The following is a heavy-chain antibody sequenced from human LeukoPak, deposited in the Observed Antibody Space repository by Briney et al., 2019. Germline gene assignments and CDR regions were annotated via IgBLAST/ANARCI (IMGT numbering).Heavy chain of an antibody. D-gene: IGHD1-7*01. CDR2: IRSDGGDK. J-gene: IGHJ4*02. V-gene: IGHV3-30*02. CDR3: AKSRNYGTLFDY. CDR1: GFTFRTYG. Sequence: TGGSLRLSCAASGFTFRTYGMHWVRQAPGEGLEWVAFIRSDGGDKYYADSVKGRFTISRDNSKNTLYVRMDSLRPEDTAVYFCAKSRNYGTLFDYWGQGTLVTVSS.